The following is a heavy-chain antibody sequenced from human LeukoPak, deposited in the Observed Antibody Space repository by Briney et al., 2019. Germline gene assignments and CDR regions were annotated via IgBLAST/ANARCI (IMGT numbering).Heavy chain of an antibody. CDR1: GFTFSSYA. CDR2: ISTSSSTI. V-gene: IGHV3-48*01. CDR3: ATMADTFDI. D-gene: IGHD5-24*01. Sequence: GGSLRLSCAASGFTFSSYAMHWVRQAPGKGLEWVSYISTSSSTIYYADSVKGRFTISRDNAKNSLYLQMNSLRAEDTAVYYCATMADTFDIWGQGTMVTVSS. J-gene: IGHJ3*02.